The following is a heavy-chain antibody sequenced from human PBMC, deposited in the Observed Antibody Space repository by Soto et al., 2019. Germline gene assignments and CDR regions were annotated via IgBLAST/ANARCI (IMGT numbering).Heavy chain of an antibody. Sequence: GGSLRLSCGASGFTFSSYAMSWVRQAPGKGLEWVSAISGSGSSTYYVDSVKGRFTISRDNSKNTLYLQMSSLRAEDTAVYYCAKKYYYGSGSPYDAFDIWGQGTMVTVSS. CDR3: AKKYYYGSGSPYDAFDI. V-gene: IGHV3-23*01. D-gene: IGHD3-10*01. CDR2: ISGSGSST. J-gene: IGHJ3*02. CDR1: GFTFSSYA.